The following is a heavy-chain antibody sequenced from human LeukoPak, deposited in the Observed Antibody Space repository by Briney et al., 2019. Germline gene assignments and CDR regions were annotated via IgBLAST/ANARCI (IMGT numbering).Heavy chain of an antibody. CDR2: IIPIFGTA. CDR3: ASGWPQGYYYYMDV. V-gene: IGHV1-69*05. Sequence: SVTVSCKASGGTFSSYAISWVRQAPGQGLEWMGGIIPIFGTANYAQKFQGRVTITTDESTSTAYMELSSLRSEDTAVYYCASGWPQGYYYYMDVWGKGTTVTVSS. D-gene: IGHD5-24*01. CDR1: GGTFSSYA. J-gene: IGHJ6*03.